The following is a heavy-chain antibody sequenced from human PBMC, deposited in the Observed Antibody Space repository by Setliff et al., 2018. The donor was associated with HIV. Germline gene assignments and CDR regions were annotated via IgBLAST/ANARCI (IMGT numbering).Heavy chain of an antibody. J-gene: IGHJ3*02. CDR1: GGSITSGSYY. D-gene: IGHD1-26*01. V-gene: IGHV4-61*09. CDR3: ARDRYGGTYDAFEI. CDR2: IYTSGST. Sequence: SETLSLTCTVSGGSITSGSYYWSWIRQPAGKGLEWIGHIYTSGSTNYNPSLKSRVIMSVDTSKKQFYLNLSSVTAADTAVYYCARDRYGGTYDAFEIWGQGTMVTV.